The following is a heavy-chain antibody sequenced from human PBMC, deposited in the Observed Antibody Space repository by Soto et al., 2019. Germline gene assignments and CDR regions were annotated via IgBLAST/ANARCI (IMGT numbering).Heavy chain of an antibody. V-gene: IGHV3-33*01. J-gene: IGHJ6*02. CDR3: ARDAQHLANYGMDV. D-gene: IGHD3-3*02. Sequence: QVQLVESGGNVVQPGRSLRLSCAASGFSFSSHGMHWVCQAPGKGLEWVAHLWAGGNIRYYAYSVKGRFTISSDHSKNTLYLQMDSLGAEDTAVYYCARDAQHLANYGMDVWGQGTTVTVSS. CDR2: LWAGGNIR. CDR1: GFSFSSHG.